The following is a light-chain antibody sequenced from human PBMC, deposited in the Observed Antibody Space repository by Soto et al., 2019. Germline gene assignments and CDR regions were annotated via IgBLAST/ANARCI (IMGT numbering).Light chain of an antibody. J-gene: IGKJ4*01. V-gene: IGKV1-39*01. CDR1: QDISNY. CDR2: AAS. CDR3: QQSNRAGT. Sequence: DVQITQSPSSLSGSVGVRVTISCQASQDISNYLNWYQQKPGKAPKLLIYAASSLQSGVPSRFSGSGSGTDFTLTISSLQPGDFATYYCQQSNRAGTFGGGTK.